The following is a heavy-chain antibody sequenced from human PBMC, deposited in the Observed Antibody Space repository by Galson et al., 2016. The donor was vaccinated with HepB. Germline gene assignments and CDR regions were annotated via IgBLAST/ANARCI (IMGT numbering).Heavy chain of an antibody. D-gene: IGHD3-9*01. Sequence: SLRLSCAASGFTFSSYGIHWARQAPGKGLEWVAVISYDGNNKYYADSVKGRFTISRDNSKNTLYLQMSSLRAEDTAVYYCAKKAHILTGPDAFDIWGQGTMVTVSS. CDR2: ISYDGNNK. CDR3: AKKAHILTGPDAFDI. CDR1: GFTFSSYG. V-gene: IGHV3-30*18. J-gene: IGHJ3*02.